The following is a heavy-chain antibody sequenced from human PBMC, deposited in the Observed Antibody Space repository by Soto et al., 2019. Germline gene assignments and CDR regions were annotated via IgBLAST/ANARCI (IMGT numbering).Heavy chain of an antibody. J-gene: IGHJ4*02. CDR1: GFTLSSHA. CDR2: ILSEGSNK. V-gene: IGHV3-30-3*01. Sequence: QVQLVESGGGVVQPGRSLRLSCAVSGFTLSSHAMHWVRQAPGKGLGWVALILSEGSNKYYADSVKGRFTTSRDNSKNTMYLQMNSLSVEDTAVYYCARDDEGGSDCDLGYWGQGALVTVSS. CDR3: ARDDEGGSDCDLGY. D-gene: IGHD1-26*01.